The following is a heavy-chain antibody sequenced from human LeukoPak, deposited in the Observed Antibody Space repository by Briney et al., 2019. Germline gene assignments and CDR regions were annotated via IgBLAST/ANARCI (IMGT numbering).Heavy chain of an antibody. J-gene: IGHJ3*01. Sequence: GGSLRLSCAASGFNFITAAMTWVRQAPGKGLEWVSLIGSSGGSTYYADSVKGRLTISRDNFNHTLSLQMNSLRVEDTAIYYCVKDIQLSTWGLGTMVTVSS. CDR3: VKDIQLST. CDR1: GFNFITAA. D-gene: IGHD5-24*01. V-gene: IGHV3-23*01. CDR2: IGSSGGST.